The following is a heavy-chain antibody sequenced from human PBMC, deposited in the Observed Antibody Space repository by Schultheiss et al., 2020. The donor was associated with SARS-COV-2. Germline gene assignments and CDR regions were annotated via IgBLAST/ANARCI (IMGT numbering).Heavy chain of an antibody. CDR2: INHSGST. CDR1: GGSFSGYY. J-gene: IGHJ4*02. V-gene: IGHV4-34*01. Sequence: SETLSLTCAVYGGSFSGYYWSWIRQPPGKGLEWIGEINHSGSTNYNPSLKSRVTISVDTSKNQFSLKLSSVTAADTAVYYCARGPRDGYNYWLRATIYDYWGQGTLVTVSS. D-gene: IGHD5-24*01. CDR3: ARGPRDGYNYWLRATIYDY.